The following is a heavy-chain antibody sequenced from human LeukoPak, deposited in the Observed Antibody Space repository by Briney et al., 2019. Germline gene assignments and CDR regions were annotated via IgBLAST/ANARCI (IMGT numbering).Heavy chain of an antibody. CDR2: ISSSSSYT. CDR1: GFTFSDYY. Sequence: WGSLRLSCAASGFTFSDYYMSWIRQAPGKGLEWVSYISSSSSYTNYADSVKGRFTISRDNAKNSLYLQMNSLRAEDTAVYYCARDLAKDYDILTCYDYWGQGTLVTV. D-gene: IGHD3-9*01. V-gene: IGHV3-11*06. CDR3: ARDLAKDYDILTCYDY. J-gene: IGHJ4*02.